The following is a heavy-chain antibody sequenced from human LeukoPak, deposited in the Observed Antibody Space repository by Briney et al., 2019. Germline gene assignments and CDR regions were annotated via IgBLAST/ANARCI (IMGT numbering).Heavy chain of an antibody. CDR2: VSGSDGSS. Sequence: PGGSLRLSCATSGFTFVGNAMSWVRQAPGKGLEWVSGVSGSDGSSHYADSVKDRFTISVDNSKNTLHLQMNSLRAEDTAVYYCAKGGLGGYNAVFDHWGQGTLVTVSS. CDR3: AKGGLGGYNAVFDH. D-gene: IGHD5-24*01. J-gene: IGHJ4*02. CDR1: GFTFVGNA. V-gene: IGHV3-23*01.